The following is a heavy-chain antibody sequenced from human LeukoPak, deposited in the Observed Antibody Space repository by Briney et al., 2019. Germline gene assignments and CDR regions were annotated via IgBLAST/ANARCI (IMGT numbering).Heavy chain of an antibody. V-gene: IGHV4-34*01. CDR3: ARGGYRCCSSTSCYMGSYYYYGMDV. Sequence: EPSETLSLTCAVYGGSFSGYYWSWIRQPPGKGLEWIGEINHSGSTNYNPSLKSRVTISVDTSKNQFSLKLSSVTAADTAVYYCARGGYRCCSSTSCYMGSYYYYGMDVWGQGTTVTVSS. D-gene: IGHD2-2*02. J-gene: IGHJ6*02. CDR2: INHSGST. CDR1: GGSFSGYY.